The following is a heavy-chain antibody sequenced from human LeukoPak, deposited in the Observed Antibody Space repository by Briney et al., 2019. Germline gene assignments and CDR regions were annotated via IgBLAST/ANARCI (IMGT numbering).Heavy chain of an antibody. CDR2: ISGSGGST. D-gene: IGHD6-13*01. J-gene: IGHJ4*02. Sequence: PGGSLRLSCAASGFTFSSYAMSWVRQAPGKGLEWVSAISGSGGSTYYADSVKGRFTISRDNSKNTLYLQMNSLRAEDTAVYYCARDGAYSSWYSPLDYWGQGTLVTVSS. V-gene: IGHV3-23*01. CDR1: GFTFSSYA. CDR3: ARDGAYSSWYSPLDY.